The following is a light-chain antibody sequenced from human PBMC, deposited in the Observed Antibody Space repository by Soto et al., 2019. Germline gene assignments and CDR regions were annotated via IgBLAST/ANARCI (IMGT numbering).Light chain of an antibody. J-gene: IGKJ1*01. CDR3: QASYDMKT. Sequence: DIQMTQSPSSLSASVGDRVTITCRASQSVISYLNWYQQKPGKAPKLLMYAASTLQSGVPSRFSGSGSGTAFSLTISSLQPEDFATYYCQASYDMKTFGQGTKVEVK. V-gene: IGKV1-39*01. CDR2: AAS. CDR1: QSVISY.